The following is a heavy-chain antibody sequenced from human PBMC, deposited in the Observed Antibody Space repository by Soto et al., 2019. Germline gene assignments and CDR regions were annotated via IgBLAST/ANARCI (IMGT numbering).Heavy chain of an antibody. J-gene: IGHJ4*02. D-gene: IGHD1-26*01. Sequence: PSETLSLTCAVSGGSISSGGYSWSWIRQPPGKGLEWIGYIYHSGSTYYNPSLKSRVTISVDRSKNQFSLKLSSVTAAGTAVYYCARGREKWSPFDYWGQGALVTVSS. CDR1: GGSISSGGYS. CDR3: ARGREKWSPFDY. V-gene: IGHV4-30-2*01. CDR2: IYHSGST.